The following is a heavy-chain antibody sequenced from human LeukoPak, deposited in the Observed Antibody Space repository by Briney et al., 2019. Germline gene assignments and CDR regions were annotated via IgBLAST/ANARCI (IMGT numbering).Heavy chain of an antibody. V-gene: IGHV3-53*01. D-gene: IGHD3-22*01. Sequence: GGSLRLSCAASGFTVSSNYMSWVRQAPGKGLEWVSVIYSGGSTYYADSVKGRFTISRDNSKNTLYLQMNSLRAEDTAVYYCARERFPGLDYYDSSGYQDAFDIWGQGTMVTVSS. CDR3: ARERFPGLDYYDSSGYQDAFDI. CDR1: GFTVSSNY. CDR2: IYSGGST. J-gene: IGHJ3*02.